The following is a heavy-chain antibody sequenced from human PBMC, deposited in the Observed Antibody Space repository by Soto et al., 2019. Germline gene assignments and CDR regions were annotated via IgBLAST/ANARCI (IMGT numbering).Heavy chain of an antibody. D-gene: IGHD3-9*01. CDR3: ASGYYDILTGYYILDAFDI. CDR2: INPNSGGA. V-gene: IGHV1-2*04. Sequence: ASVKVSCKASGYTFTGYYMHWVRQAPGQGLDCLGLINPNSGGANYAQKFQGWVTMTRDTSISTAYMELSRLRSDDTAVYYCASGYYDILTGYYILDAFDIWGQGTMVTVS. CDR1: GYTFTGYY. J-gene: IGHJ3*02.